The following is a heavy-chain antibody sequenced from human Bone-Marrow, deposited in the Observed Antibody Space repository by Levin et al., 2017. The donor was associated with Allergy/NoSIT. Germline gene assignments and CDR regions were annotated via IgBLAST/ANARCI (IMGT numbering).Heavy chain of an antibody. CDR2: ISYDGSNK. J-gene: IGHJ4*02. CDR1: GFTFSSYG. D-gene: IGHD6-13*01. V-gene: IGHV3-30*18. Sequence: GGSLRLSCAASGFTFSSYGMHWVRQAPGKGLEWVAVISYDGSNKYYADSVKGRFTISRDNSKNTLYLQMNSLRAEDTAVYYCAKDLFMTSSPTGYWGQGTLVTVSS. CDR3: AKDLFMTSSPTGY.